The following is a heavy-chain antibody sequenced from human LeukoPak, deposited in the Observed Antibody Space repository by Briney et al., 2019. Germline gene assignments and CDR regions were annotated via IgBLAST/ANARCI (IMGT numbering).Heavy chain of an antibody. Sequence: PGGSLRLSCAASGFTFSDYYMIWIRQAPGKGLEWVSYISSSGSTIYYADSVKGRFTISRDHAKNSLYLQMNSLRAEDTAVYYYARGVKYYDILTGYYNWFDPWGQGTLVTVSS. J-gene: IGHJ5*02. V-gene: IGHV3-11*01. CDR3: ARGVKYYDILTGYYNWFDP. CDR1: GFTFSDYY. D-gene: IGHD3-9*01. CDR2: ISSSGSTI.